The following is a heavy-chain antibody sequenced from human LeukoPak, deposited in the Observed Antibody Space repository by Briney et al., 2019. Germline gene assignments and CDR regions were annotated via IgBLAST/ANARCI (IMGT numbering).Heavy chain of an antibody. CDR3: ASVRSGDTRDFDY. Sequence: GGSLRLSCAASGFIFSTYNMNWVRQAPGKGLEWVSSIISTSDTYYADSVKGRFTISRDNAKNSLYLQMNSLRAEDTAIYYCASVRSGDTRDFDYWGQGTLVTVSS. CDR2: IISTSDT. V-gene: IGHV3-21*01. J-gene: IGHJ4*02. CDR1: GFIFSTYN. D-gene: IGHD4-17*01.